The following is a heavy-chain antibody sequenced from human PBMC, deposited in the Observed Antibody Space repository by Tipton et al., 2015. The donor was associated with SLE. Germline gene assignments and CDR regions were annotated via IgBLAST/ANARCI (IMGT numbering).Heavy chain of an antibody. D-gene: IGHD5-12*01. Sequence: TLSLTCTGSGGSISSSGYFWGWIRQPPGKGLEWIGSIYHSGSTYYKPSLKSRVTISVDTSKNQFSLKLSSVTAADTAVYYCARGDIVATITYFDYWGQGTLVTVSS. CDR1: GGSISSSGYF. J-gene: IGHJ4*02. CDR2: IYHSGST. CDR3: ARGDIVATITYFDY. V-gene: IGHV4-39*01.